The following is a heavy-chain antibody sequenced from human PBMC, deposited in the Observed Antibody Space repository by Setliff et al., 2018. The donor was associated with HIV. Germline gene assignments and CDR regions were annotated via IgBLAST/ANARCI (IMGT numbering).Heavy chain of an antibody. CDR1: GYTFTTYF. CDR3: ARDRLNYYHGMDV. Sequence: ASVKVSCKASGYTFTTYFIHWVRQAPGQRLEWMGWVHAGNSNTKYSQKFQGRVTFTRDTSAHTAYMELSSLRSEDTAVYYCARDRLNYYHGMDVWGQGTTVTVSS. J-gene: IGHJ6*02. D-gene: IGHD3-22*01. V-gene: IGHV1-3*01. CDR2: VHAGNSNT.